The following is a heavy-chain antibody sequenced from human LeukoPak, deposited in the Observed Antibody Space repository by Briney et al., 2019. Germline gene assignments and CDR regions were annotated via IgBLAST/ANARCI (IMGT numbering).Heavy chain of an antibody. J-gene: IGHJ4*02. CDR1: GYTLNELS. Sequence: ASVKVSCKVSGYTLNELSMHWVPQAPGKGLEWMGGFDPEDGETLYAQKFQARVTMTEDTSTDTAYMELSSLRSEDTAVYYCATDRFDGGDYGGHAYWGQGTLITVSS. V-gene: IGHV1-24*01. CDR3: ATDRFDGGDYGGHAY. CDR2: FDPEDGET. D-gene: IGHD4-23*01.